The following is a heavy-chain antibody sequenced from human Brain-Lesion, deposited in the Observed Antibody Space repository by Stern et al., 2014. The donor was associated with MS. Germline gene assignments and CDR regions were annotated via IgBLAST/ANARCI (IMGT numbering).Heavy chain of an antibody. CDR1: GGSVSSTSYA. V-gene: IGHV4-39*02. J-gene: IGHJ5*02. CDR2: IYYSGNT. Sequence: QLQLQESGPGLVKPSETLSLTCTVAGGSVSSTSYAWAWIRQPPGKGLEWIGTIYYSGNTYYSPSLNSRLTISLDTSKNLFPWQLGSWTAADTAVYYCAGEEDIRYCSGGSCTGNWFDPWGQGTLVTVSS. D-gene: IGHD2-15*01. CDR3: AGEEDIRYCSGGSCTGNWFDP.